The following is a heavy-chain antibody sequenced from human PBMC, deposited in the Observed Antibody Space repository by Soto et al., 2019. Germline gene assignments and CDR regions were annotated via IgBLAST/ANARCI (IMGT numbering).Heavy chain of an antibody. CDR1: GFTFSTYE. Sequence: GGSLRLSCAASGFTFSTYEFNWVRQAPGRGLEWISYISVSGNIIKYAESVKGRFTISRDNAENSLHLHMSNLRVDDTALYFCVRDTMRASAAASLDYWAREHRSPSPQ. D-gene: IGHD2-2*01. V-gene: IGHV3-48*03. J-gene: IGHJ4*02. CDR3: VRDTMRASAAASLDY. CDR2: ISVSGNII.